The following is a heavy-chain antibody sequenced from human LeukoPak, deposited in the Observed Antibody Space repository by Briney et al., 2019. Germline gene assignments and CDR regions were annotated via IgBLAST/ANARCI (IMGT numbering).Heavy chain of an antibody. J-gene: IGHJ4*02. CDR2: ISCSGSTI. CDR3: ARELVATTVAYDY. V-gene: IGHV3-11*01. D-gene: IGHD1-1*01. CDR1: GFTFSDYY. Sequence: PGGSLRLSCAASGFTFSDYYMSWIRQAPGKGLEWVSYISCSGSTIYYADSVKGRFTISRDNAKNSLYLQMNSLRAEDTAVYYCARELVATTVAYDYWGQETLVTVSS.